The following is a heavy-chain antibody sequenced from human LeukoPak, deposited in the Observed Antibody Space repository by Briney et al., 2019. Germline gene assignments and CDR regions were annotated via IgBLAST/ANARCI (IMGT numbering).Heavy chain of an antibody. J-gene: IGHJ4*02. CDR3: ARGDLYYYDTFDY. CDR1: GGSISSGNYY. Sequence: SQTLSLTRTVSGGSISSGNYYCSWIRQPAGKGLEWIGRIYTSGSTNYNPSLKSRVTMSVDTSKNQFSLKLSSVTAADTAVYYCARGDLYYYDTFDYWGQGTLVTVSS. CDR2: IYTSGST. V-gene: IGHV4-61*02. D-gene: IGHD3-22*01.